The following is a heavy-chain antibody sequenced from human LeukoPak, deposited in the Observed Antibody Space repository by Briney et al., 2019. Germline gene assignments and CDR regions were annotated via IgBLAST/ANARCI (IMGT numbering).Heavy chain of an antibody. CDR3: ARDKGNDYGDYVGFSAFDI. J-gene: IGHJ3*02. CDR1: GFTFSSYA. CDR2: ISGSGGST. V-gene: IGHV3-23*01. Sequence: PGGSLRLSCAASGFTFSSYAMSWVRQAPGKGLEWVSAISGSGGSTYYADSVKGRFTISRDSAKNTLYLQMDSLKVEDTAVYYCARDKGNDYGDYVGFSAFDIWGQGTMVTVSS. D-gene: IGHD4-17*01.